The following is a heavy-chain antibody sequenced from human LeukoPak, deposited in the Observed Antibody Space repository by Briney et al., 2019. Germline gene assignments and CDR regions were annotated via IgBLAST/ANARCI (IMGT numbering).Heavy chain of an antibody. CDR1: GYTLTSYY. D-gene: IGHD3-10*01. V-gene: IGHV1-69*13. CDR3: AREDGSGSYLDY. J-gene: IGHJ4*02. CDR2: IIPIFGTA. Sequence: ASVKVSCKASGYTLTSYYMHWVRQAPGQGLEWMGGIIPIFGTANYAQKFQGRVTITADESTSTAYMELSSLRSEDTAVYYCAREDGSGSYLDYWGQGTLVTVSS.